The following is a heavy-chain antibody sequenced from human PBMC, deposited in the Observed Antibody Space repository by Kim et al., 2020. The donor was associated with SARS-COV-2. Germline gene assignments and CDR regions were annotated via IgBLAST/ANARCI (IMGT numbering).Heavy chain of an antibody. J-gene: IGHJ4*02. CDR2: INPNSGGT. D-gene: IGHD6-13*01. Sequence: ASVKVSCKASGYTFTGYYMHWVRQAPGQGREWMGWINPNSGGTNYAQKVQGRVTMTRDTSISTAYMELSRLRSEDTAVYYCARAVQIAALYFDYWGQGTLITVSS. CDR1: GYTFTGYY. V-gene: IGHV1-2*02. CDR3: ARAVQIAALYFDY.